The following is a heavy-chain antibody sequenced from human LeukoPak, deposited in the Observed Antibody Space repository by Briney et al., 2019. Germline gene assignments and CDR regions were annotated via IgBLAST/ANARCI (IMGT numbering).Heavy chain of an antibody. Sequence: SETLSLTCTVSGGSISSYYWSWIRQPPGKGLEWIGYIYYSGRTNYNPSLKIRVTISVDTSKNQFSLKLSSVTAADTAVYYCAPITPPTDSYGMDVWGQGTTVTVSS. CDR3: APITPPTDSYGMDV. J-gene: IGHJ6*02. CDR1: GGSISSYY. V-gene: IGHV4-59*08. D-gene: IGHD4-11*01. CDR2: IYYSGRT.